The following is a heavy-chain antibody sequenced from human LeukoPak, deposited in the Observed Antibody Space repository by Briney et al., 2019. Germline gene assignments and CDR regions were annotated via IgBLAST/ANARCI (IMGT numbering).Heavy chain of an antibody. CDR1: GFTFWNQW. CDR2: ISSDGSST. D-gene: IGHD6-6*01. CDR3: ARDPKLKGRPDIDY. J-gene: IGHJ4*02. Sequence: GGSLRLSSAVSGFTFWNQWMHCVRQTPGKGLVWVSRISSDGSSTTYADSVKGRFTISRDNAKNTLYLQMNNLRAEDTAMYYCARDPKLKGRPDIDYWGQGTLVIVSS. V-gene: IGHV3-74*03.